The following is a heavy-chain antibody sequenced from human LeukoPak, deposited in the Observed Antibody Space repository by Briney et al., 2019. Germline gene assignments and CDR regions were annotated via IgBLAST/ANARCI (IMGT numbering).Heavy chain of an antibody. CDR3: ARDTFGGVGIDY. CDR1: GFTFSSYS. CDR2: ISSSSSYI. Sequence: GGSLRPSCAASGFTFSSYSMNWVRQAPGKGLEWVSSISSSSSYIYYADSVKGRFTISRDNAKNSLYLQMNSLRAEDTAVYYCARDTFGGVGIDYWGQGTLVTVSS. D-gene: IGHD3-16*01. V-gene: IGHV3-21*01. J-gene: IGHJ4*02.